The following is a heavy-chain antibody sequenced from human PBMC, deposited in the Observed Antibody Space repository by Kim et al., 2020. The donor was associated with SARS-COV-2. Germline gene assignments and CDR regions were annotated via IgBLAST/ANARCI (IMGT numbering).Heavy chain of an antibody. V-gene: IGHV1-18*01. J-gene: IGHJ3*02. CDR1: GYTFTSYG. D-gene: IGHD1-26*01. CDR3: ARGLESGSYFSAFDI. Sequence: ASVKVSCKASGYTFTSYGISWVRQAPGQGLEWMGWISAYNGNTNYAQKLQGRVTMTTDTSTNTAYMELRSLRSDDTAVYYCARGLESGSYFSAFDIWGQGTMVTVSS. CDR2: ISAYNGNT.